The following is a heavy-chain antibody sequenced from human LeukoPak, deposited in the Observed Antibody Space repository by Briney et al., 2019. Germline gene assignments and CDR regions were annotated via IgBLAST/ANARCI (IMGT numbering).Heavy chain of an antibody. CDR1: GGSVSGYY. CDR2: INHSGRT. CDR3: ARVPYPLVGVVPWFDP. V-gene: IGHV4-34*01. D-gene: IGHD3-3*01. Sequence: SETLSLTCAVYGGSVSGYYWSWVRQPPGKGREWVGEINHSGRTNYNPSRKRRVNISVDTTKNQFSLKLSSVTAADTAVYYCARVPYPLVGVVPWFDPWGQGTLVTVSS. J-gene: IGHJ5*02.